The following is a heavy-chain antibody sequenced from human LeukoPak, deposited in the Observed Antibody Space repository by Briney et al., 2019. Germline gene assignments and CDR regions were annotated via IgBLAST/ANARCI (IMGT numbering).Heavy chain of an antibody. CDR1: GGSLSDHD. CDR3: ARGKGDLSMIVMIVTAVEFYFDS. J-gene: IGHJ4*02. Sequence: SETLSLTCAVFGGSLSDHDWSWIRQPPGKGLEWIGEINHRGATNYNPSLKRRVTLSLDTSKNQVSLKLNSLTAADTAVYYCARGKGDLSMIVMIVTAVEFYFDSWGQGTLVTVSS. CDR2: INHRGAT. D-gene: IGHD3-22*01. V-gene: IGHV4-34*01.